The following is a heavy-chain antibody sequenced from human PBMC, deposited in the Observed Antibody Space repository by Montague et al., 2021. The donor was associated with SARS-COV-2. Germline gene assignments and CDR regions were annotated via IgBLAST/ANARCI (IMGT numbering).Heavy chain of an antibody. CDR3: ASSYYYGSGTYVYNYYMDV. Sequence: SETLSLTCTVSGGSVSSSPYYWGWIRQPPGRGLEWVGSISYSGRTYFSPPLKSRLTISVDSSENQLSLRLSSVTAADTAVYYCASSYYYGSGTYVYNYYMDVWGKGTTVTVSS. J-gene: IGHJ6*03. D-gene: IGHD3-10*01. V-gene: IGHV4-39*01. CDR1: GGSVSSSPYY. CDR2: ISYSGRT.